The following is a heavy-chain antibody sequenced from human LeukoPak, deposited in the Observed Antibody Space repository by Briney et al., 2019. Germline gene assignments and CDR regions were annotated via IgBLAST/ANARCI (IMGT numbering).Heavy chain of an antibody. CDR1: GGTFSSYA. J-gene: IGHJ4*02. D-gene: IGHD6-13*01. CDR3: ARGSAYSSSWYTRPFDY. Sequence: GASVKVSCKASGGTFSSYAISWVRQAPGQGLEWMGGIIPIFGTANYAQKFQGRVTITADKSTSTAYMELSSLRSEDTAVYYCARGSAYSSSWYTRPFDYWGQGTLVTVSS. V-gene: IGHV1-69*06. CDR2: IIPIFGTA.